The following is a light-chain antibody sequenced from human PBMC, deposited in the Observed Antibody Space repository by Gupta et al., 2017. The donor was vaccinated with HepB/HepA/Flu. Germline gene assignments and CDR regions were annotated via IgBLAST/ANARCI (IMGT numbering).Light chain of an antibody. V-gene: IGLV1-36*01. Sequence: QSVVTQPPSVSEAPRQRVTISCSGSWSNIGDNTVNWYQQLPGKAHKLLCDYDDLLPSGVSDRFSGYKSGNSDSLNISGLQSEDEAEYYCAAWDDSLNGLVFGGGTKLTVL. CDR3: AAWDDSLNGLV. CDR1: WSNIGDNT. J-gene: IGLJ3*02. CDR2: YDD.